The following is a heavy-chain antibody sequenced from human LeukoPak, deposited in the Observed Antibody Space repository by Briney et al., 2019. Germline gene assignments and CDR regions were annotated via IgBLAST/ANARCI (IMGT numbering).Heavy chain of an antibody. Sequence: GGSLRLSCVVSGFTFSSYAMSWVRQAPGKGLEWVSAISGSGGSTYYADSVKGRFTISRDNSKNTLYLQMNSLRAEDTAVYYCAKPEGEVVTPYDAFDIWGQGTMVTVSS. CDR3: AKPEGEVVTPYDAFDI. CDR1: GFTFSSYA. J-gene: IGHJ3*02. CDR2: ISGSGGST. D-gene: IGHD2-15*01. V-gene: IGHV3-23*01.